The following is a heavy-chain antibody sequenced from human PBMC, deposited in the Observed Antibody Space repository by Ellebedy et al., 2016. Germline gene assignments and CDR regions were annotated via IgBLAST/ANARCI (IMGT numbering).Heavy chain of an antibody. V-gene: IGHV1-8*02. CDR1: GGTFSSYA. CDR3: ARLFRDGYNFVNY. CDR2: MNPNSGNT. D-gene: IGHD5-24*01. Sequence: ASVKVSCKASGGTFSSYAISWVRQATGQGLEWMGWMNPNSGNTGYAQKFQGRVTMTRNTSISTAYMELSSLRSEDTAVYYCARLFRDGYNFVNYWGQGTLVTVSS. J-gene: IGHJ4*02.